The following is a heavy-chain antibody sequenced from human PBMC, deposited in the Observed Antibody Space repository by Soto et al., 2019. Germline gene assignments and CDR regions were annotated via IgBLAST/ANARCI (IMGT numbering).Heavy chain of an antibody. J-gene: IGHJ3*02. CDR2: IYYSGST. CDR3: ARDSITGTSYAFDI. V-gene: IGHV4-31*03. D-gene: IGHD1-7*01. Sequence: PSETLSLTCTVSGGSISSGGYYWSWIRQHPGKGLEWIGYIYYSGSTYYNPSLKSRVTISVDTSKNQFSLKLSSVTAADTAVYYCARDSITGTSYAFDIWGQGTMVTVSS. CDR1: GGSISSGGYY.